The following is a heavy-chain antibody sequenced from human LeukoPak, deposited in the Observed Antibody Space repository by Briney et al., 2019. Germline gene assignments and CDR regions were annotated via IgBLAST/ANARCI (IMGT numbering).Heavy chain of an antibody. V-gene: IGHV3-11*01. Sequence: GSLRLSCAASGFTFSDYYMSWIRQAPGKGLEWVSYISGSGTTVNYADSVKGRFTISRDNAKNSLYLQMNSLRAEDTAVYYCARGLSSGGSCYTDWGQGTLVTVSS. CDR1: GFTFSDYY. CDR3: ARGLSSGGSCYTD. CDR2: ISGSGTTV. D-gene: IGHD2-15*01. J-gene: IGHJ4*02.